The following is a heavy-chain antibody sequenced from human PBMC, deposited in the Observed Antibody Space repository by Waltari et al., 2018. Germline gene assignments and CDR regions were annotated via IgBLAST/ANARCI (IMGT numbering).Heavy chain of an antibody. V-gene: IGHV4-34*01. J-gene: IGHJ5*02. Sequence: QVQLQQWGAGLLKPSETLSLTCAVYGGSFSGYHWSWIRQPPGKGLEWIGEINHSGSNNYNPALKSRVTISKDTTKNQFSLKMTSVTAADTAVYYCAREAIAYRSGFDPWGQGTLVIVSS. CDR1: GGSFSGYH. D-gene: IGHD6-19*01. CDR2: INHSGSN. CDR3: AREAIAYRSGFDP.